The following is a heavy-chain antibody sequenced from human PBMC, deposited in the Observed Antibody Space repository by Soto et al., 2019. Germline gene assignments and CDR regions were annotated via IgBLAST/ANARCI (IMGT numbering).Heavy chain of an antibody. J-gene: IGHJ4*02. CDR3: VRRVSGNYDY. CDR2: ISSNGGTT. D-gene: IGHD1-7*01. CDR1: GFTFSSYD. Sequence: EVQLAESGGGMVQPGGSLRLSCVASGFTFSSYDMHWVRQAPGKGLEYVSSISSNGGTTYYGNSVKGRSTISRGNSKSTLYLQMCSLRAEDMAVYYCVRRVSGNYDYCGQCTLVTVSS. V-gene: IGHV3-64*01.